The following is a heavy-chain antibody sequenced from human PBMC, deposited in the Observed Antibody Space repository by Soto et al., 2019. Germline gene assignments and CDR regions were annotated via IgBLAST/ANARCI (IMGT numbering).Heavy chain of an antibody. CDR3: AHSRPPRLLDY. CDR1: GFSLSTSGVG. D-gene: IGHD6-6*01. V-gene: IGHV2-5*02. J-gene: IGHJ4*02. Sequence: QITLKESGPTLVKPTQTLTLTCTFSGFSLSTSGVGVGWIRPPPGKALEWLALIYWDDDKRYSPSLNSRLTITKDTYKNQVVLTMTNMDPVDTATYYCAHSRPPRLLDYWGQGTLVTVSS. CDR2: IYWDDDK.